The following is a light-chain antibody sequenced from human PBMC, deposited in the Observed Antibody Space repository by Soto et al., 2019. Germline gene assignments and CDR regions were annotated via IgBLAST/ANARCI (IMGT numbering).Light chain of an antibody. V-gene: IGLV2-8*01. Sequence: QSALTQPPSASGSPGQSVTISCTGTSSDVGGYNYVSWFQQHPGKAPKLIIHEVNQRPSGVPDRFSGSKSGNTASLTVSGLQAQDEADYYCSSYSSNNILSYVFGTGTKLTVL. CDR3: SSYSSNNILSYV. CDR2: EVN. J-gene: IGLJ1*01. CDR1: SSDVGGYNY.